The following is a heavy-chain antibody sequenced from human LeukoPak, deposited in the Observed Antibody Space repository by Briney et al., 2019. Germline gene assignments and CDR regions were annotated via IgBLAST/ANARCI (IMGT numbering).Heavy chain of an antibody. Sequence: GGSLRLSCAASGFTFSDYYMSWIRQAPGKGLERVSYISSSSSYTNYADSVKGRFTISRDNAKNSLYLQMNSPRAEDTAVYYCARATAYSSSWYNYWGQGTLVTVSS. CDR1: GFTFSDYY. D-gene: IGHD6-13*01. CDR2: ISSSSSYT. V-gene: IGHV3-11*06. CDR3: ARATAYSSSWYNY. J-gene: IGHJ4*02.